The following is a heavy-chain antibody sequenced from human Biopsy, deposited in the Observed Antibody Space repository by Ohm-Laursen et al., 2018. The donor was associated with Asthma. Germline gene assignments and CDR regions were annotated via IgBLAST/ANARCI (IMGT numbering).Heavy chain of an antibody. CDR3: ARTYYDFLTGQVKDVFGV. V-gene: IGHV1-3*04. CDR2: VNTGNGDT. J-gene: IGHJ3*01. D-gene: IGHD3-9*01. CDR1: GYNFISFA. Sequence: ASVKVSCKASGYNFISFAIHWVRQAPGQRLECMGWVNTGNGDTKYSQKFQGRVTITRDTSASTAYMEPRSLRSEDTATYYCARTYYDFLTGQVKDVFGVWGQGTMVTVSS.